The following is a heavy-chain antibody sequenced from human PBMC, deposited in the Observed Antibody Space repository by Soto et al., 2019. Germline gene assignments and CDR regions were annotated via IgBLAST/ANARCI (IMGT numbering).Heavy chain of an antibody. J-gene: IGHJ6*02. D-gene: IGHD3-3*01. CDR3: TKGGVRFLEWLGDV. CDR1: GFSFISYA. Sequence: DVQLLESGGGLVQPGKSLRLSCAASGFSFISYAMSWVRQVPGKRLEWVSSISDSGGRTFYAESVEGRFTISRDDSTSTLFLQMNSLRVEDTAIYYCTKGGVRFLEWLGDVWGQGTTVTVSS. V-gene: IGHV3-23*01. CDR2: ISDSGGRT.